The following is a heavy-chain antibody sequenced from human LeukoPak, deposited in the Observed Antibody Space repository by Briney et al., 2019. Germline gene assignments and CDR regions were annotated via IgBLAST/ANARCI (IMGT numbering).Heavy chain of an antibody. V-gene: IGHV3-7*01. CDR1: GFTFSTYW. CDR3: ARDPTSYYYGSGSHDQESG. CDR2: IKQDGSEK. D-gene: IGHD3-10*01. Sequence: HAGGSLSLSCAASGFTFSTYWMSWVRQAPGKGLEWVANIKQDGSEKYYVDSVKGRFTISRDNAKNSLCLQMNSLRAEDTAVYYCARDPTSYYYGSGSHDQESGWGQGTLVTVSS. J-gene: IGHJ4*02.